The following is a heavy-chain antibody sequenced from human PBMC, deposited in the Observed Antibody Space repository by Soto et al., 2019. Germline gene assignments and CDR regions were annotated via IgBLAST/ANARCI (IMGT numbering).Heavy chain of an antibody. CDR1: GGTFSSYT. CDR2: IIPIFVTA. V-gene: IGHV1-69*12. J-gene: IGHJ2*01. CDR3: ARGNHRWLQLWYFDL. D-gene: IGHD5-12*01. Sequence: QVQLVQSGAEVTKPGSSVTVSCKASGGTFSSYTISWVRQAPVQGLEWMGGIIPIFVTANYAQKFQGRVTITADESTSTAYMELSSLRSEDTAVYYCARGNHRWLQLWYFDLWGRGTLVTVSS.